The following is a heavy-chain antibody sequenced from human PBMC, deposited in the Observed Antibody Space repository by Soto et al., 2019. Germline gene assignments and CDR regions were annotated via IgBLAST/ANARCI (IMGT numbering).Heavy chain of an antibody. V-gene: IGHV4-34*01. CDR2: INHSGST. D-gene: IGHD6-13*01. J-gene: IGHJ4*02. CDR3: SRHAVHSRSFTLY. Sequence: SETLSLACAVYGGSFDGDYWSCIRQPPGKWLEWIGEINHSGSTNYNPSLKSRVTISVDTSKNQFSLKLSSVTAADTAVYYCSRHAVHSRSFTLYRGQALLVTGSS. CDR1: GGSFDGDY.